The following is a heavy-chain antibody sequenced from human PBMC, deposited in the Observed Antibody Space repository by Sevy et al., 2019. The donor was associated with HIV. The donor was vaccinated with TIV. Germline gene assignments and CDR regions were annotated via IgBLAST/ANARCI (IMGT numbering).Heavy chain of an antibody. Sequence: GGSLRLSCAASGFTFSDYYMSWIRQAPGKGLEWVSYISSSGSTIYYADSVKGRFTISRDNAKNSLYLQMNSLRTEDTAGYYCASRSSSYYYDSSWKAFDIWGQGTMVTVSS. CDR1: GFTFSDYY. J-gene: IGHJ3*02. CDR2: ISSSGSTI. D-gene: IGHD3-22*01. V-gene: IGHV3-11*04. CDR3: ASRSSSYYYDSSWKAFDI.